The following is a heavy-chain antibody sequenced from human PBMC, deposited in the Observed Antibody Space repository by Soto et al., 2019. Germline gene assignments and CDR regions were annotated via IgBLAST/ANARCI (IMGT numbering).Heavy chain of an antibody. Sequence: QVQLVESGGGVVQPGRSLRLSCAASGFTFSSYGMHWVRQAPGKGLEWVAVIWYDGTNKYYAASVKGRFTISRDNSKNTLYLQMNSLRAEDTAVYYCAREAAALSFDYWGQGTLVTDSS. CDR3: AREAAALSFDY. D-gene: IGHD6-13*01. CDR1: GFTFSSYG. J-gene: IGHJ4*02. V-gene: IGHV3-33*01. CDR2: IWYDGTNK.